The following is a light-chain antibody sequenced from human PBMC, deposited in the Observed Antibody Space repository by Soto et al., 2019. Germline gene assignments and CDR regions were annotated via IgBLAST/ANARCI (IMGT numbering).Light chain of an antibody. CDR3: QQDNSRWT. Sequence: DIQMTQSPSTLSASVGDRVTITCRASQSISSWLAWYQQKPGKAHKLLIYKASSLESGVPSRFSGSGSGTEFTLTISSLQPDDFATDYCQQDNSRWTFGQGTKVEIK. CDR2: KAS. CDR1: QSISSW. V-gene: IGKV1-5*03. J-gene: IGKJ1*01.